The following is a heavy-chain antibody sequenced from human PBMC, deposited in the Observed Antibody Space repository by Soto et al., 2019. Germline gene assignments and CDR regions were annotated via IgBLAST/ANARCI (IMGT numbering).Heavy chain of an antibody. D-gene: IGHD1-26*01. CDR3: ARDQELAGATAYYGMDV. J-gene: IGHJ6*02. CDR1: GFTFSSYG. Sequence: PGGSLRLSCAASGFTFSSYGMHWVRQAPGKGLEWVAVMSYDGSNKYYADSMKGRFTISRDNSKNTLYLQMNSLRTEDTAVYFCARDQELAGATAYYGMDVWGQGTTVTVSS. CDR2: MSYDGSNK. V-gene: IGHV3-30*03.